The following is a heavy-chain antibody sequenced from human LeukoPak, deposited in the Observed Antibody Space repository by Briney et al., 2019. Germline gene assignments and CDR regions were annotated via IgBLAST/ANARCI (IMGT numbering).Heavy chain of an antibody. D-gene: IGHD3-22*01. CDR2: ISSSSSTI. V-gene: IGHV3-48*01. CDR3: ARDGPYDSRGYYGWAFDI. J-gene: IGHJ3*02. CDR1: GFTFSSYS. Sequence: GGSLRLSCAASGFTFSSYSMNWVRQAPGKGLEWVSYISSSSSTIYYADSVKGRFTISRDNAKNSLYLQMNSLRAEDTAVYYCARDGPYDSRGYYGWAFDIWGQGTMVTVSS.